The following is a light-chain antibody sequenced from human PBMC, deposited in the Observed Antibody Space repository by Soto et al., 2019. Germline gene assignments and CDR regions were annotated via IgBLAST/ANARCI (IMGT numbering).Light chain of an antibody. J-gene: IGKJ5*01. Sequence: EIVLTQSPATLSLSPGERATLSCRASRSVSRYLAWYQQKPGQAPRLLIYGTSYRAAGIPDRFSGSGSATDFTLTISSLEPEDFAVYYCQQRSNWITFGQGTRLEIK. CDR3: QQRSNWIT. CDR2: GTS. CDR1: RSVSRY. V-gene: IGKV3-11*01.